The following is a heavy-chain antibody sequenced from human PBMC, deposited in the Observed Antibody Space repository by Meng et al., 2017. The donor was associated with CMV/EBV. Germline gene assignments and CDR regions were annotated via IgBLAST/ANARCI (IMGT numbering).Heavy chain of an antibody. V-gene: IGHV3-7*01. CDR1: GFTFSSYW. CDR2: IKQNGSEK. Sequence: GGSLRLSCAASGFTFSSYWMSWVRQAPGKGLEWVANIKQNGSEKYYVDSVKGRFTISRDNAKNSLYLQMNSLRAGDTAVYYCARAGFLEWAFDYWGQGTLVTVSS. J-gene: IGHJ4*02. CDR3: ARAGFLEWAFDY. D-gene: IGHD3-3*01.